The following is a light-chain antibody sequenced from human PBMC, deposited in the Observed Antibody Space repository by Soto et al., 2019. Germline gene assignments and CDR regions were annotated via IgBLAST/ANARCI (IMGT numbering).Light chain of an antibody. CDR2: GTS. Sequence: EIVLTQSPGTLSLSPGERATLSCRASQNVDTAYLAWYQQRPGQAPRLLIYGTSNRATGVPNRFGGSGSGTDFTLTIGGLEPEDFAVYYCQQYGNSPLYSFGQGTKLEIK. CDR3: QQYGNSPLYS. V-gene: IGKV3-20*01. J-gene: IGKJ2*03. CDR1: QNVDTAY.